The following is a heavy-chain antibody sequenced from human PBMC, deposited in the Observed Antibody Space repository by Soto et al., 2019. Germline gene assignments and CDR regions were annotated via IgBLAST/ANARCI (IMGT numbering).Heavy chain of an antibody. CDR3: AKDRPCSSTSCYALRFGALVYGMDV. CDR1: GFTFSSYG. Sequence: GGSLRLSCAASGFTFSSYGMHWVRQAPGKGLEWVAVISYDGSNKYYADSVKGRFTISRDNSKNTLYLQMNSLRAEDTAVYYCAKDRPCSSTSCYALRFGALVYGMDVWGQGTTVTVSS. J-gene: IGHJ6*02. D-gene: IGHD2-2*01. CDR2: ISYDGSNK. V-gene: IGHV3-30*18.